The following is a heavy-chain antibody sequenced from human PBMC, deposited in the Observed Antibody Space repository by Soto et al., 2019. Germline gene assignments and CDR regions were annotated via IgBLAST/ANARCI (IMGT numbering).Heavy chain of an antibody. J-gene: IGHJ4*02. CDR3: ARVDCSGGSCYLPFDY. CDR2: MNPNSGNT. D-gene: IGHD2-15*01. CDR1: GYTFTSYD. Sequence: ASVKVSCKASGYTFTSYDINWVQQATGQGLEWMGWMNPNSGNTGYAQKFQGRVTMTRNTSISTAYMELSSLRSEDTAVYYCARVDCSGGSCYLPFDYWGQGTLVTVSS. V-gene: IGHV1-8*01.